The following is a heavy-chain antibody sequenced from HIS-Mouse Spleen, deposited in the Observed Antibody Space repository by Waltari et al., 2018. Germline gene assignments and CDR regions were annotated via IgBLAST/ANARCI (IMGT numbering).Heavy chain of an antibody. D-gene: IGHD7-27*01. Sequence: EVQLVESGGGLVKPGGSLRLSCAASGFTFSSYSMNWVRQAPGKGLEWVSSISSSSSYIYYADSVKGRFTISRDNAKNSLYLQMNSLRAEDTAVYYCARATKLGMGAFDIWVQGTMVTVSS. J-gene: IGHJ3*02. CDR2: ISSSSSYI. CDR3: ARATKLGMGAFDI. V-gene: IGHV3-21*01. CDR1: GFTFSSYS.